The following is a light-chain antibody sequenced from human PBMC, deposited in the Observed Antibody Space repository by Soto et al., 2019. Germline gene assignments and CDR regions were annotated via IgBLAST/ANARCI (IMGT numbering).Light chain of an antibody. V-gene: IGLV2-14*01. CDR2: GVN. CDR3: ASYATGGAYV. J-gene: IGLJ1*01. Sequence: QSALTQPASVSGSPGQSITLSCTGTNSDVGGYNAVSWYQQHPGKAPKLMIFGVNERPSGVSNRFSGSKSGNTASLTISGLQAEDEADYYCASYATGGAYVFGTATKLTVL. CDR1: NSDVGGYNA.